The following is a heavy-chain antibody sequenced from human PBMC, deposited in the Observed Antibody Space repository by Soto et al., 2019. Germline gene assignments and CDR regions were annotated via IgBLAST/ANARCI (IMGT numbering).Heavy chain of an antibody. CDR3: ARGDILTGYYYYYYGMDV. CDR2: IWYDGSNK. CDR1: GFTFSSYG. V-gene: IGHV3-33*01. D-gene: IGHD3-9*01. Sequence: QVQLVESGGGVVQPGRSLRLSRAASGFTFSSYGMHWVRQAPGKGLEWVAVIWYDGSNKYYADSVKGRFTISRDNSKNTLYLQMNSLRAEDTAVYYCARGDILTGYYYYYYGMDVWGQGTTVTVSS. J-gene: IGHJ6*02.